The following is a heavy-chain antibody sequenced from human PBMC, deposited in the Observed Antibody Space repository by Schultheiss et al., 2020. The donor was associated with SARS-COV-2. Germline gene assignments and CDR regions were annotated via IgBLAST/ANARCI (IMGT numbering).Heavy chain of an antibody. J-gene: IGHJ5*02. CDR1: GFTFSSYG. Sequence: GGSLRLSCVASGFTFSSYGMHWVRQAPGKGLEWVAVISYDGSNKYYTDSVKGRFTISRDNAKNSLYLQMNSLRAEDTAVYYCASGPEGEYQLLWPWFDPWGQGTLVTVSS. D-gene: IGHD2-2*01. V-gene: IGHV3-30*03. CDR3: ASGPEGEYQLLWPWFDP. CDR2: ISYDGSNK.